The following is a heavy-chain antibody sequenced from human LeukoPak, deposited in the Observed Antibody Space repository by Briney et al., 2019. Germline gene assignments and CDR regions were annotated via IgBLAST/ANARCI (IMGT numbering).Heavy chain of an antibody. J-gene: IGHJ4*02. CDR1: GFTFSNAW. CDR3: AKDLDDFWSGYLDY. Sequence: GGSLRPSCAASGFTFSNAWMSWVRQAPGKGLEWVSAISGSGGSTYYADSVKGRFTISRDNSKNTLYLQMNSLRAEDTAVYYCAKDLDDFWSGYLDYWGQGTLVTVSS. D-gene: IGHD3-3*01. V-gene: IGHV3-23*01. CDR2: ISGSGGST.